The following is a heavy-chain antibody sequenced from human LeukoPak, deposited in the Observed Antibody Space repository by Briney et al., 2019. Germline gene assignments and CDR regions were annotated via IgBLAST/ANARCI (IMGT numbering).Heavy chain of an antibody. J-gene: IGHJ4*02. V-gene: IGHV4-4*07. D-gene: IGHD7-27*01. CDR2: VFTTGGA. CDR1: GGSIGTYY. CDR3: VRDGPSWGLL. Sequence: KASETLSLTCTVAGGSIGTYYWSWIRQPAGKGLEWIGRVFTTGGANYNPSLKTRVTCSLDTSRNLFSLKLNSVTAADTAVYYCVRDGPSWGLLWGQGALVTVSS.